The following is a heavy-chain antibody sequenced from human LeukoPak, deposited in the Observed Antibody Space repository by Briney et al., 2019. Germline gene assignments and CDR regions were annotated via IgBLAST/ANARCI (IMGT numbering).Heavy chain of an antibody. J-gene: IGHJ2*01. D-gene: IGHD6-19*01. CDR3: ARLKTVAGGHWYFDL. CDR2: IYYSEST. Sequence: SETLSLTCTVSDGSISSYYWSWIRQPPGKGLEWIGFIYYSESTKYNPSLKGRVIISVDTSKKQFSLKLTSVTAADTAVYYCARLKTVAGGHWYFDLWGRGTLVTVSS. V-gene: IGHV4-59*01. CDR1: DGSISSYY.